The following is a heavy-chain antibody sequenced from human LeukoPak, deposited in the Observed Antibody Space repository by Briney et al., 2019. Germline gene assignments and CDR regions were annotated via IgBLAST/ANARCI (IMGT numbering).Heavy chain of an antibody. Sequence: GRSLRLSCAASGFTFSSYGMHWVRQAPGKGLEWVAVISYDGSNKYYADSVKGRFTISRGNSKNTLYLQMSSLRAEDTAVYCCVGFDYYDSSGYYRGWFDPWGQGTLVTVSS. CDR3: VGFDYYDSSGYYRGWFDP. V-gene: IGHV3-30*03. J-gene: IGHJ5*02. D-gene: IGHD3-22*01. CDR1: GFTFSSYG. CDR2: ISYDGSNK.